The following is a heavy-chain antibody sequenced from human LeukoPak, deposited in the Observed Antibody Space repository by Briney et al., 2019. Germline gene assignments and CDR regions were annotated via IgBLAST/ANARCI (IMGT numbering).Heavy chain of an antibody. CDR3: ARPGSGVGAFDI. Sequence: GGSLRLSCAASGFTFSSYEMNWVRQAPGKGLEWVSYISSSGSTIYYADSVKGRFTISRDNAKNSLYLQMNRLRAEDTAVYYCARPGSGVGAFDIWGQGTMVTVSS. CDR1: GFTFSSYE. J-gene: IGHJ3*02. CDR2: ISSSGSTI. D-gene: IGHD3-10*01. V-gene: IGHV3-48*03.